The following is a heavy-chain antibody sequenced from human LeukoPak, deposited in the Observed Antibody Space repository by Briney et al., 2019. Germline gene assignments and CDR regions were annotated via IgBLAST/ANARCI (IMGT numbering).Heavy chain of an antibody. CDR3: ARKGSMITFGDYFDY. J-gene: IGHJ4*02. D-gene: IGHD3-16*01. Sequence: GGSLRLSCAASGFTFSSYAMHWVRQAPGKGLEWVAVISYDGSNKYYADSVKGRFTISRDNSKNTLYLQMNSLRAEDTAVYYCARKGSMITFGDYFDYWGQGALVTVSS. CDR2: ISYDGSNK. CDR1: GFTFSSYA. V-gene: IGHV3-30-3*01.